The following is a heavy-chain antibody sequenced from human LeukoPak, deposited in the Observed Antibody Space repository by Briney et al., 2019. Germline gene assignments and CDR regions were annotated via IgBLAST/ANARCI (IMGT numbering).Heavy chain of an antibody. D-gene: IGHD3-22*01. CDR1: GYTFTSYG. CDR3: ARVRNYYDTGGAFDI. J-gene: IGHJ3*02. CDR2: ISAYNGNT. Sequence: GASVTVSCKASGYTFTSYGISWVRQAPGQGLEWMGWISAYNGNTNYAQKLQGRVTMTTDTSTSTAYMELRSLRSDDTAVYYCARVRNYYDTGGAFDIWGQGTMVTVSS. V-gene: IGHV1-18*01.